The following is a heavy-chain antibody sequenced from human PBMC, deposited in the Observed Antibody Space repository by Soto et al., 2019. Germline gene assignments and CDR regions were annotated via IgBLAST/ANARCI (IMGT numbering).Heavy chain of an antibody. J-gene: IGHJ6*02. V-gene: IGHV6-1*01. CDR3: ARGRLLWFGELSPLPYGMDV. CDR2: TYYRSEWYN. D-gene: IGHD3-10*01. Sequence: SQTLSLTCAISGDSVSSNSAAWNWIRQSPSRGLEWLGRTYYRSEWYNDYAVSVKSRITINPDTSKNQFSLQLNSVTPEDTAVYYCARGRLLWFGELSPLPYGMDVWGQGTTVTVSS. CDR1: GDSVSSNSAA.